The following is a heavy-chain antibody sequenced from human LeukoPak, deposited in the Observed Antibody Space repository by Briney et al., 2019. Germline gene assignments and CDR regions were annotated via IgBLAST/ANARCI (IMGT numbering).Heavy chain of an antibody. CDR3: AGGHYYDSSGYDS. V-gene: IGHV3-21*01. D-gene: IGHD3-22*01. CDR1: GFTFSSYS. J-gene: IGHJ4*02. Sequence: GWSLRLSCASSGFTFSSYSMNWGRQAPVRGLEWGSSIGSSISYIYYADSVKGRFTISRDNAKNSLYLQMNSLRAEDTAAYYCAGGHYYDSSGYDSWGQGTLVTVSS. CDR2: IGSSISYI.